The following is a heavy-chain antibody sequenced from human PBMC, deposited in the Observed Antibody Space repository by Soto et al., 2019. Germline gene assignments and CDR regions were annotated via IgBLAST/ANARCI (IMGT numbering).Heavy chain of an antibody. CDR2: IYYSGST. CDR1: GGSISRYF. D-gene: IGHD3-16*01. J-gene: IGHJ6*03. Sequence: QVQLQESGPGLVKPSETLSLTCTVSGGSISRYFWSWIRQPPGKGLQWIGHIYYSGSTDYNPSLKSRVAISVDASKTHFSLRLNSVTAADSAVYYCATYDSPYYYIDVWGKGTTVTVSS. CDR3: ATYDSPYYYIDV. V-gene: IGHV4-59*13.